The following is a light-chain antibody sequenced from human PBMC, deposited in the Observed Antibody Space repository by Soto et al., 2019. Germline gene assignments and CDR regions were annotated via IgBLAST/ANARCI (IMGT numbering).Light chain of an antibody. Sequence: NFMLTQPHSVSESPGQTVTIYCTRSSGSIASNYVQWYQQRPGSAPTTVIYEDNQRPSGVPDRFSGSIDSSSNSASLTISGLKTEDEADYYCQSYDSSNLWVFGGGTKLTVL. J-gene: IGLJ3*02. CDR2: EDN. CDR1: SGSIASNY. CDR3: QSYDSSNLWV. V-gene: IGLV6-57*04.